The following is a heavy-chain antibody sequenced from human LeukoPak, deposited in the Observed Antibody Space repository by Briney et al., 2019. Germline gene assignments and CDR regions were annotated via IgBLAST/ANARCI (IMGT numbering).Heavy chain of an antibody. J-gene: IGHJ4*02. Sequence: GGSLRLSCAASGFTFMNYAMTWVRQAPGKGLEWVSSITGSGSRTYYADSVKGRFTITRDNAKNSLYLQMNSLRVEDTAIYYCARENYGGVDYWGKGTLVTVSS. D-gene: IGHD4-23*01. CDR1: GFTFMNYA. V-gene: IGHV3-23*01. CDR3: ARENYGGVDY. CDR2: ITGSGSRT.